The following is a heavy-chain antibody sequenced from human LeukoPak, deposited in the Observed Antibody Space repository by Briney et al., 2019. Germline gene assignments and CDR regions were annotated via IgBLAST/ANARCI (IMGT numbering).Heavy chain of an antibody. V-gene: IGHV3-21*01. J-gene: IGHJ5*02. Sequence: GGSLRLSCAASGFTFNNYTMNWVRQAPGKGLEWVSTISRNGIYIKYVDSVKGRFTVSRDNAKNSLYLQMNSLRAEDTAVYYCARDGLPATVANWFDPWGQGTLVTVSS. CDR3: ARDGLPATVANWFDP. CDR1: GFTFNNYT. CDR2: ISRNGIYI. D-gene: IGHD2-15*01.